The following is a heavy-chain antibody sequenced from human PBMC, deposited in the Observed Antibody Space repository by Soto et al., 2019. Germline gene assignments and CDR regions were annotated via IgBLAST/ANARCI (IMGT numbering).Heavy chain of an antibody. D-gene: IGHD2-2*01. V-gene: IGHV1-69*01. CDR3: ARDAYCSSTSCSSPYYYYGMDV. Sequence: QVQLVQSGAEVKKPGSSVKVSCKASGGTFSSYAISWVRQAPGQGLEWMGGIIPIFGTANYAQKFQGRVTITAHESTSTAYMELSSLRSEDTAVYYGARDAYCSSTSCSSPYYYYGMDVWGQGTTVTVSS. J-gene: IGHJ6*02. CDR1: GGTFSSYA. CDR2: IIPIFGTA.